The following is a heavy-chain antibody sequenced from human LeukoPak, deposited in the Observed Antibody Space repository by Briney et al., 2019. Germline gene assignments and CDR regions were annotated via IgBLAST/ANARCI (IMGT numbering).Heavy chain of an antibody. J-gene: IGHJ3*02. CDR1: GGSISSSNYF. CDR3: AIRHVDMPRSFDI. D-gene: IGHD2-2*01. CDR2: IYYRRNA. V-gene: IGHV4-39*07. Sequence: SETLSLTCTVSGGSISSSNYFWAWIRQPPGKGLEWIGSIYYRRNAYYNPSLKSRITISVDTSKNQSSLNLSSVTAADTAVYYCAIRHVDMPRSFDIWGQGTRVTVSS.